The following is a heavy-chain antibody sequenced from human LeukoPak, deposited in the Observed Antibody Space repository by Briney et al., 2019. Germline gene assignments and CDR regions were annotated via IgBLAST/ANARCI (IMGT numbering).Heavy chain of an antibody. D-gene: IGHD4-17*01. CDR1: GYSFTTYG. V-gene: IGHV1-18*01. CDR3: ARSDAYGVNRFDY. CDR2: ISANNNNT. Sequence: ASVKVSCKASGYSFTTYGISWVRQAPGQGLEWMGWISANNNNTDNVQKLQGRVTMTTDTSTSTAYMELRSLRSDDTAVYYCARSDAYGVNRFDYWGQGTLVTVSS. J-gene: IGHJ4*02.